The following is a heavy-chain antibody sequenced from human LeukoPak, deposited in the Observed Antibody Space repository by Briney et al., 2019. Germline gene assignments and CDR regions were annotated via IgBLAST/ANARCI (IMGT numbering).Heavy chain of an antibody. V-gene: IGHV3-23*01. J-gene: IGHJ6*03. CDR2: ISGSGGST. CDR3: ASRGLYYYYMDV. Sequence: QPGGSLRLSCAASGFTFSSYWMSWVRQAPGKGLEWVSAISGSGGSTYYADSVKGRFTISRDNSKNTLYLQMNSLRAEDTAVYYCASRGLYYYYMDVWGKGTTVTVSS. CDR1: GFTFSSYW.